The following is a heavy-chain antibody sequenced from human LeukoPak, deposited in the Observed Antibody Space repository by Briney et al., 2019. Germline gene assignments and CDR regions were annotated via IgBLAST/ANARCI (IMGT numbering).Heavy chain of an antibody. D-gene: IGHD2-15*01. Sequence: ASVKVSCKASGYTFTSYAMHWVRQAPGQRLEWMGWINAGNGNTKYSQKFQGRVTITRDTSASTAYMELSSLRSEDTAVYYCARDRCSGGICYSSLVYWGQGTLVTVSS. J-gene: IGHJ4*02. V-gene: IGHV1-3*01. CDR3: ARDRCSGGICYSSLVY. CDR1: GYTFTSYA. CDR2: INAGNGNT.